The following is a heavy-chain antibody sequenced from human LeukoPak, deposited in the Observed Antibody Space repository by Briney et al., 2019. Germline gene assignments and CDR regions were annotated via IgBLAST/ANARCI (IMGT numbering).Heavy chain of an antibody. D-gene: IGHD3-22*01. CDR3: AKDLSGYYRPIDY. J-gene: IGHJ4*02. CDR2: LSGSGGST. V-gene: IGHV3-23*01. Sequence: PGGSLRLSCAASGFTFSSYVMNWVRQAPGKGLEWVSTLSGSGGSTYYADSVKGRFTSSRDNSKNTLYLQMNSLRAEDTAVYYCAKDLSGYYRPIDYWGQGTLVTVSS. CDR1: GFTFSSYV.